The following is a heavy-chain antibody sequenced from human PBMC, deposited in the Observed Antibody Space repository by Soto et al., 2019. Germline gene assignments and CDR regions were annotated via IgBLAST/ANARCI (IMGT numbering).Heavy chain of an antibody. CDR1: GFTFSDHY. V-gene: IGHV3-72*01. Sequence: PGGSLRLSCAASGFTFSDHYMDWVRQAPGKGLEWVGRTRNKANSYTTEYAASVKGRFTISRDDSKNSLYLQMNSLRAEDTAVYYCAHTPRWLQWDAFDIWGQGTMVTVSS. CDR3: AHTPRWLQWDAFDI. D-gene: IGHD5-12*01. J-gene: IGHJ3*02. CDR2: TRNKANSYTT.